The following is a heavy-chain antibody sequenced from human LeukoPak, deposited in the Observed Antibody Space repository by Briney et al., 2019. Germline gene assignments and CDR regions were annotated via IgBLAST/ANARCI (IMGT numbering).Heavy chain of an antibody. J-gene: IGHJ4*02. CDR1: GYTFTSYA. D-gene: IGHD3-16*01. Sequence: ASVKVSCKASGYTFTSYAMNWVRQAPGQGLEWMGWISAYNGNTNYAQKLQGRVTMTTDTSTSTAYMELRSLRSDDTAVYYCARDGRGYVWGSYSYFDYWGQGTLVTVSS. CDR2: ISAYNGNT. CDR3: ARDGRGYVWGSYSYFDY. V-gene: IGHV1-18*01.